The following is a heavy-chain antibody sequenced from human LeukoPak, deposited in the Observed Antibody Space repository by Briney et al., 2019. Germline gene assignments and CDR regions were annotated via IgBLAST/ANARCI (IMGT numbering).Heavy chain of an antibody. CDR3: AREVGDSGDY. Sequence: GGSLRLSCAASGFTFSSYAMHWVRQAPGKGLEWVAVISYDGSNKYYADSVKGRFTIPRDNSKNTLYLQMNSLRAEDTAVYYCAREVGDSGDYWGQGTLVTVSS. V-gene: IGHV3-30-3*01. J-gene: IGHJ4*02. CDR2: ISYDGSNK. D-gene: IGHD2-21*01. CDR1: GFTFSSYA.